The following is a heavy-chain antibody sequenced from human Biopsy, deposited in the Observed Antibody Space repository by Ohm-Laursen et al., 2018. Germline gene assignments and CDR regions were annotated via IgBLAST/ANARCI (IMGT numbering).Heavy chain of an antibody. CDR3: ARATNSTGWPYYYFYGMDV. V-gene: IGHV4-59*01. J-gene: IGHJ6*02. Sequence: PPGTLSLTCTVSGGSISSDYWSWIRQTPGKGLEWIGYTYYSGSTNYNPSLKIRVTISVAPSKNQFSLRLNSVTAADTAVYYCARATNSTGWPYYYFYGMDVWGQGTTVTVSS. CDR2: TYYSGST. D-gene: IGHD2/OR15-2a*01. CDR1: GGSISSDY.